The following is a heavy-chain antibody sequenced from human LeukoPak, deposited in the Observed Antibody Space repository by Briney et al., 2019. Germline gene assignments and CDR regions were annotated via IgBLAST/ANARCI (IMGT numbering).Heavy chain of an antibody. CDR2: IYSGYSDT. J-gene: IGHJ4*02. Sequence: GGSLKISFQGSGYRFTSYWIGWVRQMPGKGVGWMGIIYSGYSDTRYSPSFQGQVTISADKSIGTAYLQWSSLKASDTAMYYWARLFSHYMVVDYWGQGTLVTVSS. CDR1: GYRFTSYW. CDR3: ARLFSHYMVVDY. V-gene: IGHV5-51*01. D-gene: IGHD4-11*01.